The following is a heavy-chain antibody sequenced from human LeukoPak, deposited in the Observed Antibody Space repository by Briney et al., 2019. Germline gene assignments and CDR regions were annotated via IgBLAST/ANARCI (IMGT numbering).Heavy chain of an antibody. V-gene: IGHV3-21*01. J-gene: IGHJ4*02. CDR3: ARADQGPLDY. D-gene: IGHD2-2*01. Sequence: GGSLRLSCAASGFTFSTYNMNWVRQAPGKGLEWVSSITSSSSYIYYADSVKGRFTISRDNARNTVYLHMNSLRAEDTAVFYCARADQGPLDYWGQGTLVTVSS. CDR1: GFTFSTYN. CDR2: ITSSSSYI.